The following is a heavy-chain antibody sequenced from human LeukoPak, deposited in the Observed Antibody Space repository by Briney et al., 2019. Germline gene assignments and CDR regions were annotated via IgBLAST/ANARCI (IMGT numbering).Heavy chain of an antibody. CDR2: MNPNSGNT. CDR3: ARGLVGSYYMDV. Sequence: ASVKVSCKASGYTLSNYDISWVRQAPGQGLEWMGWMNPNSGNTGYAQKFQGRVTITRNTSISTAYMELSSLRSEDTAVYYCARGLVGSYYMDVWGKGTTVTVSS. D-gene: IGHD1-26*01. V-gene: IGHV1-8*03. J-gene: IGHJ6*03. CDR1: GYTLSNYD.